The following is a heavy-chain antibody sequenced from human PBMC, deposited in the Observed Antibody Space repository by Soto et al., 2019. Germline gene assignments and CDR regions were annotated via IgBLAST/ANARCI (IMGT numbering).Heavy chain of an antibody. CDR1: GFTFSTSW. J-gene: IGHJ4*02. D-gene: IGHD3-10*01. Sequence: GGSLRLSCAASGFTFSTSWMSWVRQAQGKGLEWVANIKEDGSEKYYVDSVKGRFTISRDHAKNSLYLQMNSLGADDTAVYYCARADYYGDPGSYWGQGTLVTVSS. CDR2: IKEDGSEK. CDR3: ARADYYGDPGSY. V-gene: IGHV3-7*01.